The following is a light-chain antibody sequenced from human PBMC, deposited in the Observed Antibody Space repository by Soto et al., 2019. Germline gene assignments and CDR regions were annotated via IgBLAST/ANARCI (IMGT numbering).Light chain of an antibody. J-gene: IGKJ1*01. Sequence: DIQMTHSPSSLSASVGYRVTITFLASQAIRNDVGWYQQKPGKDPKRLIYIASRLESGVPSRFSGSGFGTEFTLTISALQPEDFATYYCLQHNNYPWTFGQGTKVDIK. CDR1: QAIRND. CDR3: LQHNNYPWT. CDR2: IAS. V-gene: IGKV1-17*01.